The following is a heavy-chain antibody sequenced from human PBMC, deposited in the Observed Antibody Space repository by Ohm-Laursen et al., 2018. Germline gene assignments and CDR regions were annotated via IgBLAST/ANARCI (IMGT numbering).Heavy chain of an antibody. D-gene: IGHD1-26*01. V-gene: IGHV3-30*18. J-gene: IGHJ5*02. CDR2: ISFDGSSK. CDR3: AKDLRGRQFNWDDP. Sequence: SLRLSCTASGFPCEMYGMHWVRQAPGKGLEWVALISFDGSSKFYADSVRGRFAISRDNSKNTLYLQINSLRSEDTAVYYCAKDLRGRQFNWDDPWGQGTLVTVSS. CDR1: GFPCEMYG.